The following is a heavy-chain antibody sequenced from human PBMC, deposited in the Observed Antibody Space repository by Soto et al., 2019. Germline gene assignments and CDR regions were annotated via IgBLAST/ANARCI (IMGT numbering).Heavy chain of an antibody. V-gene: IGHV4-34*01. CDR1: GGSFSGYY. CDR2: INHSGST. J-gene: IGHJ4*02. D-gene: IGHD3-3*01. Sequence: SETLSLTCAVYGGSFSGYYWSWIRQPPGKGLEWIGEINHSGSTNYNPSLKSRVTISVDTSKNQFSLKLSSVTAADTAVYYCAVRFLEWLLYFDYWGQGTLVTVSS. CDR3: AVRFLEWLLYFDY.